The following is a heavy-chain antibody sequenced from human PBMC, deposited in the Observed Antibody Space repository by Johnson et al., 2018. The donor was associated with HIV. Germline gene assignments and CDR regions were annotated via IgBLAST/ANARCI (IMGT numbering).Heavy chain of an antibody. Sequence: VQLVESGGGVVRPGGSLRLSCAASGFPFSNYCMPWVRQAPGKGLEWVSYISSSGSTIYYADSVKGRFPISRDNAKNSLYLQMNSLRAEDTALYYCARWIRYCGGDCYDVFDIWGQGTMVTVSS. J-gene: IGHJ3*02. CDR2: ISSSGSTI. CDR1: GFPFSNYC. CDR3: ARWIRYCGGDCYDVFDI. D-gene: IGHD2-21*02. V-gene: IGHV3-48*04.